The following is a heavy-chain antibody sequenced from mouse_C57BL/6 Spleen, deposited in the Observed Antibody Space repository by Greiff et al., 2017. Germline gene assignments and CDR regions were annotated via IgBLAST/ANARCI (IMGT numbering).Heavy chain of an antibody. CDR1: GYTFTSYW. CDR3: ARWLLRGGAMDY. J-gene: IGHJ4*01. Sequence: QVQLQQPGAELVKPGASVKMSCKASGYTFTSYWITWVKQRPGQGLEWIGDIYPGSGSTNYNEKFKSKDTLTVDTSSSTAYMQLSSLTSEDSAVYYCARWLLRGGAMDYWGQGTSVTVSS. CDR2: IYPGSGST. V-gene: IGHV1-55*01. D-gene: IGHD2-3*01.